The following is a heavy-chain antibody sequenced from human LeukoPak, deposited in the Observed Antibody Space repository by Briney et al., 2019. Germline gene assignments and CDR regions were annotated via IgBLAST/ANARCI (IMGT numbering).Heavy chain of an antibody. V-gene: IGHV3-21*01. CDR1: GFTFSNYG. CDR2: TDTSGNYI. Sequence: PGGSLRLSCAASGFTFSNYGMNWVRQAPGKGLEWVSFTDTSGNYIYYGDSVKGRFTISRDNAKNLVFLQMNGLRAEDTAVYYCARGRSITLLRGVAMSDGFDIWGQGAMVAVSS. J-gene: IGHJ3*02. D-gene: IGHD3-10*01. CDR3: ARGRSITLLRGVAMSDGFDI.